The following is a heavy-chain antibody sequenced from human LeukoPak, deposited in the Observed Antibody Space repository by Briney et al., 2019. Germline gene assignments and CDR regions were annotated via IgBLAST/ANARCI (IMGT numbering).Heavy chain of an antibody. D-gene: IGHD3-16*02. CDR2: ITYSEDYT. J-gene: IGHJ4*02. CDR1: GFTFGSHA. CDR3: ATAHYVWGSYRYTEDY. V-gene: IGHV3-23*01. Sequence: PGGSLRLSCAASGFTFGSHAMSWVRQAPGRGLEWVSTITYSEDYTYYADSVKGRFTISRDNSKNTLYLQMNSLRAEDTAVYYCATAHYVWGSYRYTEDYWGQGTLVTVSS.